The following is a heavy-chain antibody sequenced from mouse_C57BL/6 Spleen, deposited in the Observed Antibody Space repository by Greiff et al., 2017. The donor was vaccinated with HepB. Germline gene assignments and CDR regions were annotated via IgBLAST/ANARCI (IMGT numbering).Heavy chain of an antibody. CDR1: GYAFSSYW. CDR3: ARWTTVERYYFDY. V-gene: IGHV1-80*01. J-gene: IGHJ2*01. D-gene: IGHD1-1*01. CDR2: IYPGDGDT. Sequence: VQLQQSGAELVKPGASVKISCKASGYAFSSYWMNWVKQRPGKGLEWIGQIYPGDGDTNYNGKFKGKATLTADKSSSTAYMQLSSLTSEDSAVYFCARWTTVERYYFDYWGQGTTLTVSS.